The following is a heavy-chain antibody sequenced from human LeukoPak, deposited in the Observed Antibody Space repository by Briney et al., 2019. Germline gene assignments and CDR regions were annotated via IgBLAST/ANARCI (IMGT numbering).Heavy chain of an antibody. V-gene: IGHV3-48*02. CDR2: IDSDTYGNTI. D-gene: IGHD4-17*01. CDR1: GFTLSSYS. CDR3: ARDRDYAFDY. J-gene: IGHJ4*02. Sequence: GGSLRLSCAASGFTLSSYSMNWVRQAPGKGPEWISYIDSDTYGNTIHYPHTVKGRFTISRDNAKNSLYLQMDSLRDEDTAVYYCARDRDYAFDYWGQGTLVTVSS.